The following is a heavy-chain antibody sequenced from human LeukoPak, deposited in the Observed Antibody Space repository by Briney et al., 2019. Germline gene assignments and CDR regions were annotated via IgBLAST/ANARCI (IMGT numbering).Heavy chain of an antibody. Sequence: SGTLSLTCAVSGGSISSSNWWSWVRQPPGQGLEWIAFIHSSGSTGYSPSLKSRVTISVDTSKNHFSLKVTSLTPADTGVYYCARSLPGAIGAADLWGQGTLVTVSS. CDR2: IHSSGST. J-gene: IGHJ4*02. V-gene: IGHV4-4*02. CDR3: ARSLPGAIGAADL. D-gene: IGHD1-26*01. CDR1: GGSISSSNW.